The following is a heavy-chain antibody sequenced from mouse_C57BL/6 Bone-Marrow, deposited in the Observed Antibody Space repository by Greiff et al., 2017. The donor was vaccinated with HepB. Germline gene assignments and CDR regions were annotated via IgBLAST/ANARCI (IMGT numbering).Heavy chain of an antibody. CDR3: ARYLRRGYFDV. CDR2: IDPSDSYT. V-gene: IGHV1-50*01. J-gene: IGHJ1*03. Sequence: QVQLQQSGAELVKPGASVKLSCKASGYTFTSYWMQWVKQRPGQGLEWIGEIDPSDSYTNYNQKFKGKATLTVDTSSSTAYMQLSSLTSEDSAVYYCARYLRRGYFDVWGTGTTVTVSS. D-gene: IGHD2-12*01. CDR1: GYTFTSYW.